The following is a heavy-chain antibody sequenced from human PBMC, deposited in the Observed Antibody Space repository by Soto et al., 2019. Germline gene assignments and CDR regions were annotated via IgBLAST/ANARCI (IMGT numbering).Heavy chain of an antibody. CDR3: ARPGPHRYGSSGGCYFDL. V-gene: IGHV4-39*01. D-gene: IGHD3-10*01. J-gene: IGHJ2*01. CDR2: IYYSGST. Sequence: QLQLQESGPGLVKPSETLSLTCTVSGGSISSSSYYWGWIRQPPGKGLEWIGSIYYSGSTYYNPSLKSRVTISVDTSKIQFSLKLSSVTAADTAVYYCARPGPHRYGSSGGCYFDLWGRGTLVTVSS. CDR1: GGSISSSSYY.